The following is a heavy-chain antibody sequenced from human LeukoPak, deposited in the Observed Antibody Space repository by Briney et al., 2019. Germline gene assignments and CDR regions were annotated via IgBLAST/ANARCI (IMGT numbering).Heavy chain of an antibody. CDR3: ARGGHGYSGRYYFYYYMDV. CDR2: INPNSGDT. J-gene: IGHJ6*03. CDR1: GYTFTGYY. Sequence: ASVKVSCKASGYTFTGYYVHWVRQAPGQGLEWMGWINPNSGDTNYAQKFQGRVTMTRDTSISTAYMELSRLRSDDTAVYYCARGGHGYSGRYYFYYYMDVWGKGTTVTVSS. V-gene: IGHV1-2*02. D-gene: IGHD5-12*01.